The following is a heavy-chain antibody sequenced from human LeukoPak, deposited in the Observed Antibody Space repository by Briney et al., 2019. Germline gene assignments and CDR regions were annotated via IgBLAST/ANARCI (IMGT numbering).Heavy chain of an antibody. CDR3: ARLGWATAPLDY. V-gene: IGHV3-11*06. CDR1: GFTFSDYY. CDR2: ISSSSSYT. J-gene: IGHJ4*02. Sequence: GRSLRLSCAASGFTFSDYYMRWIRRAPGKGLEWVSYISSSSSYTNYADSVKGRFTISRDNAKNSLYLQMNSLRAEDTAVYYCARLGWATAPLDYWGQGTLVTVSS. D-gene: IGHD5-12*01.